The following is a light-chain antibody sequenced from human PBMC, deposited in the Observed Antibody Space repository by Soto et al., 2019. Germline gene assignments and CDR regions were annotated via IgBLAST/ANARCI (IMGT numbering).Light chain of an antibody. CDR2: ATS. CDR3: QQRSSWPFT. V-gene: IGKV3-11*01. CDR1: QNINSY. J-gene: IGKJ3*01. Sequence: EIVLTQSPATLSLSPGERATLSCRASQNINSYLAWYQQKPGQAPRLLIYATSNRATGIPARFSGSGPGTDFTLSISSLEPEDFAVYYCQQRSSWPFTFGPGTKVDIK.